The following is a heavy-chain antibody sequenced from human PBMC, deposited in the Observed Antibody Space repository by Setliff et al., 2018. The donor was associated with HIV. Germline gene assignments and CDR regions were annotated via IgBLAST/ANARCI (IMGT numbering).Heavy chain of an antibody. J-gene: IGHJ6*03. V-gene: IGHV1-2*06. CDR1: GYILTGYY. Sequence: ASVKVSCKASGYILTGYYIHWVRQAPGQGLEWMGRINPNNGDTNSAQKFQGRVTMTRDTSISTAYMELSRLRSDDTAVYYCARDRWVWGGSDSGYYYYFMDVSGKGTTVTVSS. CDR2: INPNNGDT. D-gene: IGHD6-19*01. CDR3: ARDRWVWGGSDSGYYYYFMDV.